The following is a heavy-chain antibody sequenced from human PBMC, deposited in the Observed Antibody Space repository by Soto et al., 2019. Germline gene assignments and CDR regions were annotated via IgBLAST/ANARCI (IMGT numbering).Heavy chain of an antibody. J-gene: IGHJ3*02. D-gene: IGHD3-10*02. CDR2: IYYRGST. CDR1: CDSISSYY. CDR3: ARGRARVRAFEI. Sequence: SETLSLTCTVSCDSISSYYWRCLRQPPGKGLEYIGCIYYRGSTNYNPSLKIRVTISVETSKKQFSLKLSSVTAADTAVYYCARGRARVRAFEIWGQGTMVTVSS. V-gene: IGHV4-59*01.